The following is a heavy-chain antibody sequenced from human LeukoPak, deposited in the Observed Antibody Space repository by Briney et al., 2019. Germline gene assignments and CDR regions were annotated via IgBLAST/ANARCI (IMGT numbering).Heavy chain of an antibody. CDR2: ISSSSSYI. CDR1: GFTFSSYS. D-gene: IGHD3-16*02. Sequence: SGGSLRLSCAASGFTFSSYSMNWVRQAPGKGLEWVSSISSSSSYIYYADSVKGRFTISRDNAKNSLYLQMNSLRAEDTAVYYCARDTYDYVWGSYRYFDYWGQGTLVTVSS. V-gene: IGHV3-21*01. J-gene: IGHJ4*02. CDR3: ARDTYDYVWGSYRYFDY.